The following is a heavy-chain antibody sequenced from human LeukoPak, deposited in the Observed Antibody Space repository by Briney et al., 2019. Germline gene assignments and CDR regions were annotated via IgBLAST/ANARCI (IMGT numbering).Heavy chain of an antibody. D-gene: IGHD1-26*01. CDR3: ARGGWELLPLGALDI. CDR2: IYSGGST. Sequence: LTGGSLRLSCAASGFTFSSYAMSWVRQAPGKGLEWVSVIYSGGSTYYADSVKGRFTISTDNSKNTLYLQMTSLRAEDTAVYYCARGGWELLPLGALDIWGQGTLVTVSS. V-gene: IGHV3-66*01. J-gene: IGHJ3*02. CDR1: GFTFSSYA.